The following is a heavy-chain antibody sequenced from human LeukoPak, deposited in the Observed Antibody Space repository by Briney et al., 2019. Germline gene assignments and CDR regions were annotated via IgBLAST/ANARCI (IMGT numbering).Heavy chain of an antibody. Sequence: SETLSLTCTVSGGSISSYYWGWIRQPPGKGLEWIGSIYYSGSTYYNPSLKSRVTISVDTSKNQFSLKLSSVTAADTAVYYCARDKPAYCSGGSCYGDNWFDPWGQGTLVTVSS. CDR3: ARDKPAYCSGGSCYGDNWFDP. D-gene: IGHD2-15*01. J-gene: IGHJ5*02. CDR1: GGSISSYY. CDR2: IYYSGST. V-gene: IGHV4-39*07.